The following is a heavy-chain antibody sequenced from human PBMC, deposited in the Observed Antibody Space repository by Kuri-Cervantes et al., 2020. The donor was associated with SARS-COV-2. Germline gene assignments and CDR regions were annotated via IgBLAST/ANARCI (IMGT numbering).Heavy chain of an antibody. CDR3: ARAAYGDPGYNWFDP. Sequence: GSLRLSCAVYGGSFRAYQWSWIRQPPGKGLEWIGEINHSGSTNYNPSLKSRVTISVDTSKNQFSLKLSSVTVADTAVYYCARAAYGDPGYNWFDPWGQGTLVTVSS. D-gene: IGHD4-17*01. CDR2: INHSGST. V-gene: IGHV4-34*01. J-gene: IGHJ5*02. CDR1: GGSFRAYQ.